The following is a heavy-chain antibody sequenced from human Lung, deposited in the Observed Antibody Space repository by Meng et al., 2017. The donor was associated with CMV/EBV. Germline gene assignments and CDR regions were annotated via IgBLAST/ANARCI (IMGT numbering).Heavy chain of an antibody. Sequence: ASXXVSCKVSGYTLSELSMHWVRQAPGKGLEWMGGFDPEDGEAIYAQKFQGRVTMTEDTSTDTAYMELSSLRSDDTAVYYCAKVPRFYSYYGVDVWGQGTTVTVSS. CDR1: GYTLSELS. CDR3: AKVPRFYSYYGVDV. CDR2: FDPEDGEA. D-gene: IGHD3-10*01. V-gene: IGHV1-24*01. J-gene: IGHJ6*02.